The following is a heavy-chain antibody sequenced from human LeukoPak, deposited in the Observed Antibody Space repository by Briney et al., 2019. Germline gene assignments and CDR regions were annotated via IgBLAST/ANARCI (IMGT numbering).Heavy chain of an antibody. CDR2: ISAYNGNT. D-gene: IGHD2-15*01. CDR3: ARDPDPPSSYCSGGSCYYYYYGMDV. J-gene: IGHJ6*02. V-gene: IGHV1-18*01. Sequence: GASVKVSCKASGYTFTSYGISWVRQAPGQGLEWMGWISAYNGNTNYAQKLQGSVTMTTDTSTSTAYMELRSLRSDDTAVYYCARDPDPPSSYCSGGSCYYYYYGMDVWGQGTTVTVSS. CDR1: GYTFTSYG.